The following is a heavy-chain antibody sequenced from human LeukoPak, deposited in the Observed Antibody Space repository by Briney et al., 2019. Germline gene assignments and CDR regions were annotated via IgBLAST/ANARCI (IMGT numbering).Heavy chain of an antibody. D-gene: IGHD1-26*01. CDR3: AREVGATFYYYYGMDV. J-gene: IGHJ6*02. CDR2: TRNKANSYTT. Sequence: GGSLRLSCAASGFTFSDHYMDWVRQAPGKGLEWVGRTRNKANSYTTEYAVSVKGRFTISRDDSKNSLYLQMNSLKTEDTAVYYCAREVGATFYYYYGMDVWGQGTTVTVSS. CDR1: GFTFSDHY. V-gene: IGHV3-72*01.